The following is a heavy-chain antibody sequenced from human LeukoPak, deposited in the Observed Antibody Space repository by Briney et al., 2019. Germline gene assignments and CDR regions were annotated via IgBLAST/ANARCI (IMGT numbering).Heavy chain of an antibody. D-gene: IGHD3-9*01. J-gene: IGHJ4*02. Sequence: SETLSLTCAVYGGSFSGYYWSWIRQPPGKGLEWIGEINHSGSTNFNPSLKSRVTISVDTSKNQFSPKLSSVTAADTAVYYCARGRLSPSVLRYFDWLRFDYWGQGTLVTVSS. CDR3: ARGRLSPSVLRYFDWLRFDY. V-gene: IGHV4-34*01. CDR2: INHSGST. CDR1: GGSFSGYY.